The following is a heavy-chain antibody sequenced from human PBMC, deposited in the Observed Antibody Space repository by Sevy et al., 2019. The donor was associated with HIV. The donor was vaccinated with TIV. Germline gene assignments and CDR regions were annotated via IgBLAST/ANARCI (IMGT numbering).Heavy chain of an antibody. V-gene: IGHV3-21*01. CDR2: ISSGSSYI. CDR1: GFTFSYYT. J-gene: IGHJ4*02. CDR3: ARSLDYYDSSGANDY. D-gene: IGHD3-22*01. Sequence: GGSLRRSCAASGFTFSYYTMKWVRQAPGKGLEWVSSISSGSSYISYGDSVKGRFTISRDNAKNSLFLQMNSLRAEDTAVYYCARSLDYYDSSGANDYWGQGTLVTVSS.